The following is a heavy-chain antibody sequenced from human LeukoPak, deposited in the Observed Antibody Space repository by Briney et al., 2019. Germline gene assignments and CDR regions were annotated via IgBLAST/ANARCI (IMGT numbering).Heavy chain of an antibody. CDR2: IYHSGST. CDR1: GYSISSGYY. CDR3: ARGGKVRGVIS. D-gene: IGHD3-10*01. Sequence: SETLSLTCTVSGYSISSGYYWGWIRQPPGKGLEWIGSIYHSGSTYYNPSLKSRVTISVDTSKNQFSLKLSSVTAADTAVYYCARGGKVRGVISWGQGTLVTVSS. V-gene: IGHV4-38-2*02. J-gene: IGHJ4*02.